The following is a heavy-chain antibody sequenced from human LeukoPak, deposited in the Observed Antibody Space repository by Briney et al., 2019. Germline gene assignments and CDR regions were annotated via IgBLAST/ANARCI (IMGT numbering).Heavy chain of an antibody. D-gene: IGHD6-13*01. CDR1: GYTFTGYY. Sequence: GASVKVSCKASGYTFTGYYMHWVRLAPGQGLEWMGWINPNSGGTNYAQKFQGRVTMTRDTSISTAYMELSRLRSDDTAVYYCASAGITAALSFDIWGQGTMVTVSS. V-gene: IGHV1-2*02. CDR2: INPNSGGT. CDR3: ASAGITAALSFDI. J-gene: IGHJ3*02.